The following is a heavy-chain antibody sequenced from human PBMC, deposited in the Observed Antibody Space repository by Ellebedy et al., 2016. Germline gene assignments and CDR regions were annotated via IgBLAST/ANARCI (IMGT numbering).Heavy chain of an antibody. CDR3: AKQGKSGGVWHLDPWFDS. J-gene: IGHJ5*01. CDR2: IYPGDSDM. Sequence: GGSLRLSCKGSGYTFSNYWIAWVRQIPGKGLEWMGLIYPGDSDMRYSPSFQGLVTFSADPTINTAYLQWSSLEASDTATYYCAKQGKSGGVWHLDPWFDSWGQGTLVTVSS. V-gene: IGHV5-51*01. CDR1: GYTFSNYW. D-gene: IGHD2-8*02.